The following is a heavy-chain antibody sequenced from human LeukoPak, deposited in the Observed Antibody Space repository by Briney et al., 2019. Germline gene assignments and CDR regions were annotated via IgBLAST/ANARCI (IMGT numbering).Heavy chain of an antibody. Sequence: GESLEISCKGSGYSFTSYWIGWVRQMPGKGLEWMGIIYPGDSDTRYSPSFQGQVTISADKSINTAYLQWTSLKASDTALYYCARQGFDTPYGLDVWGQGTTVTVSS. D-gene: IGHD3-10*01. J-gene: IGHJ6*02. CDR2: IYPGDSDT. CDR3: ARQGFDTPYGLDV. V-gene: IGHV5-51*01. CDR1: GYSFTSYW.